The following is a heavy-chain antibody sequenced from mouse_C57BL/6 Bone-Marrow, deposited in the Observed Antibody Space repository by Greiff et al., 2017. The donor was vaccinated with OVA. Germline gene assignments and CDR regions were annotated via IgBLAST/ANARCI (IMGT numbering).Heavy chain of an antibody. Sequence: VQLQQSGPELVKPGASVKISCKASGYSFTGYYMNWVKQSPEKSLEWIGEINPSTGGTTYNQKFKAKATLTVDKSSSTAYMQLKSLTSEDSAVYYCAQLDRFADWGQGTLVTVSA. CDR3: AQLDRFAD. CDR2: INPSTGGT. V-gene: IGHV1-42*01. D-gene: IGHD1-3*01. CDR1: GYSFTGYY. J-gene: IGHJ3*01.